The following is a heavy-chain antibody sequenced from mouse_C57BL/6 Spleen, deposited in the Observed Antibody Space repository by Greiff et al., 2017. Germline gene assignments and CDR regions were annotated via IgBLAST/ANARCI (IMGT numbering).Heavy chain of an antibody. V-gene: IGHV1-55*01. J-gene: IGHJ2*01. D-gene: IGHD1-1*01. CDR1: GYTFTSYW. CDR3: ARRLSTTVVAPFDY. Sequence: VQLQQPGAELVKPGASVKMSCTASGYTFTSYWITWVKQRPGQGLEWIGDIYPGSGSTNYNEKFKSKATLTVDTSSSTAYMQLSSLTSEDSAVYDCARRLSTTVVAPFDYWGQGTTLTVSS. CDR2: IYPGSGST.